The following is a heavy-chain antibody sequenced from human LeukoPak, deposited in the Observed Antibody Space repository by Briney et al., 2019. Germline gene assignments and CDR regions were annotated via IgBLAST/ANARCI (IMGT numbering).Heavy chain of an antibody. J-gene: IGHJ4*02. CDR3: ARCLTDFDY. CDR1: GGSFSDYY. D-gene: IGHD2-21*02. Sequence: SETLSLTCAVYGGSFSDYYWSWIRQPPGKGLEWIGEINHSGSTNYNPSLKSRVTISVDTSKNQFSLKLSSVTAADTSVYYCARCLTDFDYWGQATLVTVSS. V-gene: IGHV4-34*01. CDR2: INHSGST.